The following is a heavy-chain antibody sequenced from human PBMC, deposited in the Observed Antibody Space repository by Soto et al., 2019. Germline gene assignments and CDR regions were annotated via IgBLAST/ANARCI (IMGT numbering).Heavy chain of an antibody. D-gene: IGHD3-10*01. CDR1: GFTVSSNY. V-gene: IGHV3-66*01. CDR3: ARDRVPYGKDV. CDR2: IYSGGST. Sequence: EVQVAESGGGLVQPGGSLRLSCAASGFTVSSNYMSWVRQAPGKGLEWVSFIYSGGSTYYADSVKGRFTISRDKSKNTLYLQMNSLRADDTAMYYCARDRVPYGKDVGGQVTTVTVSS. J-gene: IGHJ6*02.